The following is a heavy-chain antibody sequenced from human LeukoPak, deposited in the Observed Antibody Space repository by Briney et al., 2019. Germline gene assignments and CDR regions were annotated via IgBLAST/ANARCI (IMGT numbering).Heavy chain of an antibody. J-gene: IGHJ6*03. V-gene: IGHV5-51*01. D-gene: IGHD2-8*01. Sequence: GESLKISCKGSGYSFTSYWIGWVRQMPGKGLEWMGFIHPADSHTTYSPSFQGQVTFSADKSTNTAYLQWSSLKASDTAMYYCARSVRYCTNGVCHYYYYMDVWGKGTTVTVSS. CDR3: ARSVRYCTNGVCHYYYYMDV. CDR2: IHPADSHT. CDR1: GYSFTSYW.